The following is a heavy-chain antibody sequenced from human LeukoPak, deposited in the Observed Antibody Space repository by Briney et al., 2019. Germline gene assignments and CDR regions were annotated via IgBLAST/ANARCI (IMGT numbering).Heavy chain of an antibody. D-gene: IGHD3-16*01. CDR2: IYYSGST. CDR1: GGSISSYY. V-gene: IGHV4-59*01. Sequence: PPETLSLTXTVSGGSISSYYWSWIRQPPGKGLEWIGYIYYSGSTNYNPSLKSRVTISVDTSKNQFSLKLSSVTAADTAVYYCARVLRLGEFVDYWGQGTLVTVSS. CDR3: ARVLRLGEFVDY. J-gene: IGHJ4*02.